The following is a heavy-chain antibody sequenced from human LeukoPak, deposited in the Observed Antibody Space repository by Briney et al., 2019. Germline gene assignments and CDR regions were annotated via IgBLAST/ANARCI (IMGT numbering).Heavy chain of an antibody. J-gene: IGHJ6*02. D-gene: IGHD1-26*01. CDR1: GGSFSGYY. CDR2: VNHSGST. CDR3: ARGGAPAGYYYGMDV. V-gene: IGHV4-34*01. Sequence: SETLSLTCAVYGGSFSGYYWSWIRQPPGKGLEWIGEVNHSGSTNYNPSLKSRVTISVDTSKNQFSLKLSSVTAADTAVYYCARGGAPAGYYYGMDVWGQGTTVTVSS.